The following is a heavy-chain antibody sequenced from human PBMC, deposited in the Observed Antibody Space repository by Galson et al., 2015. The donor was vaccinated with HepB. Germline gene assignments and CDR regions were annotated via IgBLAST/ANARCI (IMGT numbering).Heavy chain of an antibody. D-gene: IGHD1-26*01. J-gene: IGHJ1*01. CDR1: GFTFDDYT. CDR2: ISWDGGST. CDR3: AKDGSGSYQGEYFQH. V-gene: IGHV3-43*01. Sequence: SLRLSCAASGFTFDDYTMHWVRQAPGKGLEWVSLISWDGGSTYYADSVKGRFTISRDNSKNSLYLQMNSLRTEDTALYYCAKDGSGSYQGEYFQHWGQGTLVTVSS.